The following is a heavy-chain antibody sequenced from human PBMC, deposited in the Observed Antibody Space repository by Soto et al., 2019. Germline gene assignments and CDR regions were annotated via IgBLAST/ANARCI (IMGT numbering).Heavy chain of an antibody. J-gene: IGHJ6*02. V-gene: IGHV4-59*01. D-gene: IGHD3-22*01. CDR1: GGSISSYY. CDR2: IYYSGST. Sequence: SETLSLTCTVSGGSISSYYWSWIRQPPGKGLEWIGYIYYSGSTNYNPSLKSRVTISVDTSKNQFSLKLSSVTAADTAVYYCASNYYDSSGYSYYYYYGMDVWGQGTTVTVPS. CDR3: ASNYYDSSGYSYYYYYGMDV.